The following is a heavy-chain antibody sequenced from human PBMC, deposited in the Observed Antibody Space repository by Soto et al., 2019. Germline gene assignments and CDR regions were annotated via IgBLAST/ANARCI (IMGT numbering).Heavy chain of an antibody. V-gene: IGHV4-34*01. CDR1: GGSFSGYY. D-gene: IGHD3-10*01. Sequence: PSETLSLTCAVYGGSFSGYYWSWIRQPPGKGLEWIGEINHSGSNNYNPSLKSRVTISVDTSKNQFSLKLSSVTAADTAVYYCARSGSGSYFDYYGMDVWGQGTTVTV. CDR2: INHSGSN. J-gene: IGHJ6*02. CDR3: ARSGSGSYFDYYGMDV.